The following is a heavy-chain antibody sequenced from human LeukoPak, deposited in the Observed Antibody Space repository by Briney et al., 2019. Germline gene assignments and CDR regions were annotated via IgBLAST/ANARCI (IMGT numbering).Heavy chain of an antibody. D-gene: IGHD2-2*01. CDR1: GFTFSSYS. Sequence: GGSLRLSCAASGFTFSSYSMNWVRQAPGKGLEWVSYISSSGSTIYYADSVKGRFTISRDNAKNSLYLQMNSLRAEDTAVYYCARDPERDIVVVPAAYFDYWGQGTLVTVSS. CDR3: ARDPERDIVVVPAAYFDY. J-gene: IGHJ4*02. CDR2: ISSSGSTI. V-gene: IGHV3-48*04.